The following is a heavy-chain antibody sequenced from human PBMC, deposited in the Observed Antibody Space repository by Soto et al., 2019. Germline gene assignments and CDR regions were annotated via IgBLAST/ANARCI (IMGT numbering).Heavy chain of an antibody. CDR2: IKSRSGGGTT. D-gene: IGHD3-10*01. J-gene: IGHJ4*02. CDR3: TTGVY. V-gene: IGHV3-15*07. Sequence: ESGGGFVAPGGSLRLSCEASGFANFSKAWMYWVRQAPGKGLEWVGHIKSRSGGGTTGYAAPVQGRFSISRDDSPNTLFLQMNSLKVEDTAFYYCTTGVYWGQGTLATVSS. CDR1: GFANFSKAW.